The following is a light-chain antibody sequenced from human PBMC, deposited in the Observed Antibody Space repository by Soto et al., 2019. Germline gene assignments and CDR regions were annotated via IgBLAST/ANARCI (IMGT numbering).Light chain of an antibody. CDR2: DVS. Sequence: DIQMTQSPSSLSASVGDRVTITCQASQDISNFLNWYHQTPGKAPRLLIYDVSNLQPGVASRFSGSGSGTDFTFTINSLRPEDIGTFYCQQYDKQPVTFGGGTKVEIK. V-gene: IGKV1-33*01. CDR3: QQYDKQPVT. CDR1: QDISNF. J-gene: IGKJ4*01.